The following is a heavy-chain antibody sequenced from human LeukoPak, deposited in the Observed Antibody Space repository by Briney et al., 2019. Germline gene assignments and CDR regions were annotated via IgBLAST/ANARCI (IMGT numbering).Heavy chain of an antibody. V-gene: IGHV3-9*03. Sequence: GGSLRLSCAASGFTFDDYAMHWVRQAPGKGLEWVSGITWNSGSIDYADSVKGRFTISRDNAKNSLYLQMNSLRAEDMALYYCAKDRASWFGEFQGFVFGYWGQGTLVTVSS. CDR2: ITWNSGSI. CDR1: GFTFDDYA. CDR3: AKDRASWFGEFQGFVFGY. D-gene: IGHD3-10*01. J-gene: IGHJ4*02.